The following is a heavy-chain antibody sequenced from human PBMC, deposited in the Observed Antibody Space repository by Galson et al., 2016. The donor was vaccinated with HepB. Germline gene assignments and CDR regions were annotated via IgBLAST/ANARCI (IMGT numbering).Heavy chain of an antibody. CDR3: VREGGLELGTKDHYGMDV. D-gene: IGHD1-7*01. CDR2: IGTAPGDT. J-gene: IGHJ6*04. V-gene: IGHV3-13*01. Sequence: SLRLSCAASGFSFSLYDMHWVRQVTGKGLEWVSAIGTAPGDTNYLDSVKGRFTISRENADNSLYLQMNSLRVEDTAVYYCVREGGLELGTKDHYGMDVWGKGTTVTVSS. CDR1: GFSFSLYD.